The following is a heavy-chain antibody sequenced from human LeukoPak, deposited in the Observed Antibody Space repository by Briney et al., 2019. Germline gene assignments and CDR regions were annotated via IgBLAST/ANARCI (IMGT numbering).Heavy chain of an antibody. CDR1: GFTFNSYS. CDR3: AELGITMIGGV. D-gene: IGHD3-10*02. V-gene: IGHV3-21*01. J-gene: IGHJ6*04. Sequence: GGSLRLSCAASGFTFNSYSMNWVRQAPGKGLEWVSSISSSSRYIYYADSVKGRFTISRDNSKNTLYLQMNSLRAEDTAVYYCAELGITMIGGVWGKGTTVTISS. CDR2: ISSSSRYI.